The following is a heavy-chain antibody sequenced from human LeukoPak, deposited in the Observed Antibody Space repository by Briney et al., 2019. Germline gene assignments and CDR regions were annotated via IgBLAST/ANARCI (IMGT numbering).Heavy chain of an antibody. CDR1: GFTFRRYN. J-gene: IGHJ4*02. V-gene: IGHV3-21*01. D-gene: IGHD4-17*01. CDR2: ISGSSSYI. CDR3: ARGRTHDYGVDYFDY. Sequence: GGSLRLSCAASGFTFRRYNINWVRQAPGKGLEWVSSISGSSSYIYYADSVKGRFTISRDNANNSLYLQMNSLRAEDTAVYYCARGRTHDYGVDYFDYWGQGTLVTVSS.